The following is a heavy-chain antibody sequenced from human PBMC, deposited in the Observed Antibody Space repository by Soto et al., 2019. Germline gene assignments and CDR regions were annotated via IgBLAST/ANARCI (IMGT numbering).Heavy chain of an antibody. J-gene: IGHJ4*02. CDR1: GFTFSSYG. V-gene: IGHV3-30*18. CDR3: AKEKGGWSPYFDY. D-gene: IGHD6-19*01. Sequence: SLRLSCAASGFTFSSYGMHWVRQAPGKGLEWVAVISYDGSNKYYADSVKGRFTISRDNSKNTLYLQMNSLRAEDTAVYYCAKEKGGWSPYFDYWGQGTLVTVSS. CDR2: ISYDGSNK.